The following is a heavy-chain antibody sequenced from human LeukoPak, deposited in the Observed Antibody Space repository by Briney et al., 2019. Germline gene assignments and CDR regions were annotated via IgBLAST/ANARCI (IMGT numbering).Heavy chain of an antibody. V-gene: IGHV3-74*01. CDR2: VNTDGRST. CDR3: ATFGLVAALDL. J-gene: IGHJ4*02. CDR1: GFTFSSYA. Sequence: GGSLRLSCAASGFTFSSYAMSWVRQAPGKGLEWVSRVNTDGRSTSYADSVKGRFTISRDNAKNTLYLQMDSLRAEDTAVYYCATFGLVAALDLWGQGTLVTVSS. D-gene: IGHD5-12*01.